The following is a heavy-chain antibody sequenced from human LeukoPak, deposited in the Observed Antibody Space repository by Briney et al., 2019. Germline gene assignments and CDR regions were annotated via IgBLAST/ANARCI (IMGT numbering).Heavy chain of an antibody. CDR2: ISYDGSNK. D-gene: IGHD3-22*01. J-gene: IGHJ4*02. CDR1: GFTFSSYG. Sequence: GGSLRLSCAASGFTFSSYGMHWVRQAPGKGLEWVAVISYDGSNKYYADSVKGRFTISRDNSKNTLYLQMNSLRAEDTAVYYCAKFKAHYYDSSGYWYYFDYWGQGTLVTASS. CDR3: AKFKAHYYDSSGYWYYFDY. V-gene: IGHV3-30*18.